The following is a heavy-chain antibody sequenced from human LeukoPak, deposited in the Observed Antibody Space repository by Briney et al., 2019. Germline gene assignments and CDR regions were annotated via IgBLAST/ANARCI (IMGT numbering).Heavy chain of an antibody. V-gene: IGHV4-39*01. Sequence: SETLSLTCTVSGGSISGSSYYRGWIRQPPGKGLEWIGSIYYSGSTYYNPSLKSRVTISVDTSKNQFSLKLSSVTAADTAVYYCAGSMVRGVISWFDPWGQGTLVTVSS. CDR2: IYYSGST. J-gene: IGHJ5*02. D-gene: IGHD3-10*01. CDR3: AGSMVRGVISWFDP. CDR1: GGSISGSSYY.